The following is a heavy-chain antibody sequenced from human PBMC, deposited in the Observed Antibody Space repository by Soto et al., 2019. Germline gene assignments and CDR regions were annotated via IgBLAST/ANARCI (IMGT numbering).Heavy chain of an antibody. V-gene: IGHV3-23*01. Sequence: GALRLSCGASGVKFSGYSRSWVRQAPGKGLEWVSSISASGGNTYYADSVKGRFTISRDNSKNTLYLQMNSLRAEDTAVYYCAKDRGGFAGGWDYFDSCGQATVVTVSS. CDR1: GVKFSGYS. D-gene: IGHD6-19*01. CDR3: AKDRGGFAGGWDYFDS. CDR2: ISASGGNT. J-gene: IGHJ4*02.